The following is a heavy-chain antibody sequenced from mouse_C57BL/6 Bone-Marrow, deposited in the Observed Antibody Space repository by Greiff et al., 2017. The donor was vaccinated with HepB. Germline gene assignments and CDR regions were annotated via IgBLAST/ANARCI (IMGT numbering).Heavy chain of an antibody. CDR3: ARSEAIVRGGFAY. V-gene: IGHV1-59*01. D-gene: IGHD2-5*01. CDR2: IDPSDSYT. CDR1: GYTFTSYW. Sequence: QVQLQQPGAELVRPGTSVKLSCKASGYTFTSYWMHWVKQRPGQGLEWIGVIDPSDSYTNYNQKFKGKATLTVDTSSSTAYMQLSSLTSEDSAVYYCARSEAIVRGGFAYWGQGTLVTVSA. J-gene: IGHJ3*01.